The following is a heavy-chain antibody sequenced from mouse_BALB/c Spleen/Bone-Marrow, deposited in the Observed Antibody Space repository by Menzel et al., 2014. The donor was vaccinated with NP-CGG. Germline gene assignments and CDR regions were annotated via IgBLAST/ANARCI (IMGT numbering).Heavy chain of an antibody. Sequence: EVKLMESGTDLVKPGASVKLSCTASGFNIKDTYMHWVKQRPEQGLDWIGRIDPASGNIQYDPKFQGRAAITADTSSNTAYLQLSSLTSEDTAVYYRASLTGTFDYWGQGTPLTVSS. J-gene: IGHJ2*01. CDR2: IDPASGNI. CDR1: GFNIKDTY. CDR3: ASLTGTFDY. V-gene: IGHV14-3*02. D-gene: IGHD4-1*01.